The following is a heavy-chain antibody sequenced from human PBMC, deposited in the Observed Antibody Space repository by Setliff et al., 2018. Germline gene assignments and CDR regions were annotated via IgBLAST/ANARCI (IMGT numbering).Heavy chain of an antibody. CDR3: ARYVYDFRTGLVAP. D-gene: IGHD3-3*01. Sequence: PGGSLRLSCTASGFTFSSLWMCWVRQAPGKGLEWVANINQGGGAKFYVDSVQSRFTISRDNPKNSLYLQMNSLRAEDTAVSYCARYVYDFRTGLVAPWGQGTLVTVSS. V-gene: IGHV3-7*01. J-gene: IGHJ5*02. CDR2: INQGGGAK. CDR1: GFTFSSLW.